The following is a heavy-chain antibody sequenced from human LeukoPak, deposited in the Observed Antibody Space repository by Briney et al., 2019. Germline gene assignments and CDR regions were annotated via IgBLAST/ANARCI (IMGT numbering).Heavy chain of an antibody. CDR2: ISYDGSNK. D-gene: IGHD3-3*01. J-gene: IGHJ4*02. Sequence: PGGSLRLSCAASGFTFSSYGMHWVRQAPGKGLEWVAVISYDGSNKYYADSVKGRFTISRDNSKNTLYLQMNSLRAEDTAVYYCAKEDYDFWSGYQQALDYWGQGTLVTVSS. V-gene: IGHV3-30*18. CDR3: AKEDYDFWSGYQQALDY. CDR1: GFTFSSYG.